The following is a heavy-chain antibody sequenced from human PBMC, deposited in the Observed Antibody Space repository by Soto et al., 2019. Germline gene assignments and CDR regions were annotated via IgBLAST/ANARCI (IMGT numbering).Heavy chain of an antibody. CDR2: MNPNSGNT. J-gene: IGHJ5*02. D-gene: IGHD3-3*01. V-gene: IGHV1-8*01. CDR3: ARGARRNYDFWSGPDNDNWFDP. Sequence: ASVKVSCKASGYTFTSYDINWVRQATGQGLEGMGWMNPNSGNTGYAQKFQGRVTMTRNTSISTAYMELSSLRSEDTAVYYCARGARRNYDFWSGPDNDNWFDPWGQGTLVTVSS. CDR1: GYTFTSYD.